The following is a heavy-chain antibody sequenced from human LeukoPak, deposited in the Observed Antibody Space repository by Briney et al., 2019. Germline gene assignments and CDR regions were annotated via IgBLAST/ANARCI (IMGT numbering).Heavy chain of an antibody. CDR1: GFTFTHFG. CDR2: IMYDGSIK. D-gene: IGHD1-1*01. Sequence: GGSLRLSCATSGFTFTHFGMHWVRQAPGKGLDWLAFIMYDGSIKLYADSVLGRFTISRDNSKNTLVLQMNSLRTEDTAVYYCVKESLEGDTWGQGTLVTVSS. J-gene: IGHJ5*02. CDR3: VKESLEGDT. V-gene: IGHV3-30*02.